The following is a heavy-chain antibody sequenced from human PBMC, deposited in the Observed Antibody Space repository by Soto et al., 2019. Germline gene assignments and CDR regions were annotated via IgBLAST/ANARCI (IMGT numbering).Heavy chain of an antibody. D-gene: IGHD4-17*01. Sequence: SETLSLTCTVSGGSISSYYWSWIRQPPGKGLEWIGYIYYSGSTNYNPSLKSRVTISVDTSKNQFSLKLSSVTAADTAVYYCARADYGDYCLDYWGQGTLVTVSS. CDR1: GGSISSYY. CDR3: ARADYGDYCLDY. J-gene: IGHJ4*02. CDR2: IYYSGST. V-gene: IGHV4-59*01.